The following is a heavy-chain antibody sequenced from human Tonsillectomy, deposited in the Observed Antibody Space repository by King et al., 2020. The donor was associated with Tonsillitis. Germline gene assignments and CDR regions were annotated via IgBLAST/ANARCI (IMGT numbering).Heavy chain of an antibody. Sequence: VQLVQSGAEMKKPGASVKVSCKASEYTFTDYYVHWVRQAPGQGLEWMGWINPNIGGTKYTQKFQGRGTMTRDTTISTAYMELSSLRSDDTAVYYCAIEYMSRGLDYWGQGTLVTVSS. CDR2: INPNIGGT. CDR1: EYTFTDYY. V-gene: IGHV1-2*02. D-gene: IGHD6-6*01. CDR3: AIEYMSRGLDY. J-gene: IGHJ4*02.